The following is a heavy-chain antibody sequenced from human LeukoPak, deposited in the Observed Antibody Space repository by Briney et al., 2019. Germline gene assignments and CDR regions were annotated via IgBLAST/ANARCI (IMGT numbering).Heavy chain of an antibody. V-gene: IGHV1-24*01. J-gene: IGHJ4*02. CDR2: LDPEDGEI. D-gene: IGHD6-19*01. Sequence: ASVKVSCKVSGYTLTELSMHWVRQAPGKGPEWVGGLDPEDGEITYAQKFQGRVTMTEDTSTDTAYMELNSLRSEDTAVYYRAAEVDSTGWSYYFDSWGQGTLVTVSS. CDR1: GYTLTELS. CDR3: AAEVDSTGWSYYFDS.